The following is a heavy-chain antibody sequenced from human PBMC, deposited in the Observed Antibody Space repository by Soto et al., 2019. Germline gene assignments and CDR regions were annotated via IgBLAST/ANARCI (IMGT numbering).Heavy chain of an antibody. CDR3: ARTSSIAAPRPYAFDI. Sequence: ASVKVSCKASGGTFSSYAISWVRQAPGQGLEWMGGIIPIFGTANYAQKFQGRVTITADESTSTAYMELSSLRSEDTAVYYCARTSSIAAPRPYAFDIWGQGTMVTVSS. CDR1: GGTFSSYA. D-gene: IGHD6-6*01. V-gene: IGHV1-69*13. CDR2: IIPIFGTA. J-gene: IGHJ3*02.